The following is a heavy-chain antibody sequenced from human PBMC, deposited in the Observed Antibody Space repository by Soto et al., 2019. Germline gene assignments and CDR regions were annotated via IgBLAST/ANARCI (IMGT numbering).Heavy chain of an antibody. J-gene: IGHJ4*02. CDR1: GFPFSSYG. V-gene: IGHV3-33*03. CDR2: IWYDGSNK. CDR3: ESSIN. Sequence: GGSLRLSCAASGFPFSSYGMHWVRQAPGKGLDWVGVIWYDGSNKDYAESVKGRFTISRDNSKNMLYLQMNSLRADDTAVYYCESSINWGQGTLVTVYS.